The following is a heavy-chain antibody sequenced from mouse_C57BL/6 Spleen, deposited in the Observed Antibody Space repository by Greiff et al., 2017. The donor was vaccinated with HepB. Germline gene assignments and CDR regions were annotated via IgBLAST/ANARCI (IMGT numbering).Heavy chain of an antibody. CDR2: IHPNSGST. Sequence: HVQLQQPGAELVKPGASVKLSCKASGYTFTSYWMHWVKQRPGQGLEWIGMIHPNSGSTNYNEKFKSKATLTVDKSSSTAYMQLSSLTSEDSAVYYCARELDLITTVVATDAMDYWGQGTSVTVSS. CDR3: ARELDLITTVVATDAMDY. V-gene: IGHV1-64*01. J-gene: IGHJ4*01. CDR1: GYTFTSYW. D-gene: IGHD1-1*01.